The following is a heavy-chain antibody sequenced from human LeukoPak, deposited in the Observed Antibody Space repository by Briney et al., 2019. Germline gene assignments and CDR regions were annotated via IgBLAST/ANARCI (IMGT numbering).Heavy chain of an antibody. CDR2: IWYDGSNK. CDR3: AKVGSFDSSGYYHTA. V-gene: IGHV3-30*02. D-gene: IGHD3-22*01. CDR1: GFTFSSYG. Sequence: GGSLRLSCAASGFTFSSYGMHWVRQAPGKGLEWVAVIWYDGSNKYYADSVKGRFTISRDNSKNTLYLQMNSLRAEDTAVYYCAKVGSFDSSGYYHTAWGQGTLVTVSS. J-gene: IGHJ5*02.